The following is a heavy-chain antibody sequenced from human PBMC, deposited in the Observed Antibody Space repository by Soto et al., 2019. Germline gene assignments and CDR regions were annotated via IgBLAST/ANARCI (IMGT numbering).Heavy chain of an antibody. Sequence: EVQLLESGGGLVQPGGSLRLSCAVSGFTFSNYAMSWVRQAPGKGLEWVSGISANSGSTYVADSVKGRFSISRDNPKNTLYLQMNSLRAEDTAVYYCAKLTVSTPRTQHWGAFDIWGQGTMVTVSS. J-gene: IGHJ3*02. CDR2: ISANSGST. CDR1: GFTFSNYA. CDR3: AKLTVSTPRTQHWGAFDI. D-gene: IGHD4-17*01. V-gene: IGHV3-23*01.